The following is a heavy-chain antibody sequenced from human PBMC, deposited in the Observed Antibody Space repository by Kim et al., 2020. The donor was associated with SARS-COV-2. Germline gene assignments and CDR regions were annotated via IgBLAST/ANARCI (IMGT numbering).Heavy chain of an antibody. CDR2: IWYDGSNK. Sequence: GGSLRLSCAASGFTFSSYGMHWVRQAPGKGLEWVAVIWYDGSNKYYADSVKGRFTISRDNTKNTLYLQMNSLRAEDTDVYYCARAKGGRQPVALTPYYYSHYAMDAWGPGNTVTVSS. D-gene: IGHD2-15*01. V-gene: IGHV3-33*01. CDR1: GFTFSSYG. CDR3: ARAKGGRQPVALTPYYYSHYAMDA. J-gene: IGHJ6*02.